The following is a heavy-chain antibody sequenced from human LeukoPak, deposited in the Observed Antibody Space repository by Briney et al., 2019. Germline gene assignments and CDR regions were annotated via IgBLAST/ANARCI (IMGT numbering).Heavy chain of an antibody. V-gene: IGHV3-30*18. D-gene: IGHD3-22*01. CDR1: GFTFSSYG. J-gene: IGHJ4*02. CDR2: ISYDGSNK. Sequence: PGGSLRLSCAASGFTFSSYGMHWVRQAPGKGLEWVAVISYDGSNKYYADSVKGRFTISRDNSKNTLYLQMNSLRAEDTAVYYCAKGLWYYYDSSGYVDYWGQGTQVTVSS. CDR3: AKGLWYYYDSSGYVDY.